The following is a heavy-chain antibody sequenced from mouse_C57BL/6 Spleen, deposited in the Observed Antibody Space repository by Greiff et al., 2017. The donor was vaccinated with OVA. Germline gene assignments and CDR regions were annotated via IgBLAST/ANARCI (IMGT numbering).Heavy chain of an antibody. V-gene: IGHV1-64*01. CDR2: IHPNSGST. J-gene: IGHJ2*01. Sequence: VQLQQPGAELVKPGASVKLSCKASGYTFTSYWMHWVKQRPGQGLEWIGMIHPNSGSTNYTEKFKSKATLTVDKSSSTAYMQLSSLTSEDSAVYYCARGSSTMVPYFDYWGQGTTLTVSS. CDR3: ARGSSTMVPYFDY. CDR1: GYTFTSYW. D-gene: IGHD2-2*01.